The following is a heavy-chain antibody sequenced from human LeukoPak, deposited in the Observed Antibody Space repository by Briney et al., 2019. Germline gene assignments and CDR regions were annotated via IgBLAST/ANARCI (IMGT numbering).Heavy chain of an antibody. V-gene: IGHV4-39*01. CDR2: IYYSGST. D-gene: IGHD2-2*01. CDR1: GGSISSSSYY. Sequence: SETLSLTCTVSGGSISSSSYYWGWIRQPPGKGLEWIGSIYYSGSTYYNPSLKSRVTISVVTSKNQFSLKLSSVTAADTAVYYCARQGAGEVVVVPAAMLNFDYWGQGTLVTVSS. J-gene: IGHJ4*02. CDR3: ARQGAGEVVVVPAAMLNFDY.